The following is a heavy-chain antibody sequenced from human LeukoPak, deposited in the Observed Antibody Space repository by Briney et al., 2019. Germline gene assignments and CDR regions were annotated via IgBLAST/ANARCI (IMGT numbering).Heavy chain of an antibody. V-gene: IGHV3-21*01. Sequence: GGSLRLSCAASGFTFSSYSMNWVRQAPGKGLEWVSSISSSSYIYYADSVKGRFTISRDNSKNTLYLQMNSLRAEDTAVYYCAESRLRYFDWLLDYWGQGTLVTVSS. J-gene: IGHJ4*02. CDR1: GFTFSSYS. CDR2: ISSSSYI. D-gene: IGHD3-9*01. CDR3: AESRLRYFDWLLDY.